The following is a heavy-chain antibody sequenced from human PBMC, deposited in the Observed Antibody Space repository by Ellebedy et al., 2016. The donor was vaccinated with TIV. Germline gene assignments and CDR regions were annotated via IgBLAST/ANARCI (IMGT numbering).Heavy chain of an antibody. CDR3: ARAGKFCGGDCTYKFDY. J-gene: IGHJ4*02. D-gene: IGHD2-21*02. CDR2: IFSNDER. V-gene: IGHV2-26*01. Sequence: SGPTLVKPKETLTLTCTVSGFSLTNIIMGVSWIRQPPGKALEWLAHIFSNDERSYVSSLKSRLTSSKDNSKGQVVLTMTNMDPLDTATYYCARAGKFCGGDCTYKFDYWGQGALVTVSS. CDR1: GFSLTNIIMG.